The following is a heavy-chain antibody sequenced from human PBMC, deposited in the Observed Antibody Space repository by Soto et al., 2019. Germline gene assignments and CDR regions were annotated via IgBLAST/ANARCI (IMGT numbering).Heavy chain of an antibody. CDR2: ISGSGGST. V-gene: IGHV3-23*01. CDR3: AKDQGDYDSSGYYYY. CDR1: GFTFSSYA. Sequence: GGSLRLSCAASGFTFSSYAMSWVRQAPGKGLEWVSAISGSGGSTYYADSVKGRFTISRDNSKTTLYLQMNSLRAEDTAVYYCAKDQGDYDSSGYYYYWGQGTLVTVSS. J-gene: IGHJ4*02. D-gene: IGHD3-22*01.